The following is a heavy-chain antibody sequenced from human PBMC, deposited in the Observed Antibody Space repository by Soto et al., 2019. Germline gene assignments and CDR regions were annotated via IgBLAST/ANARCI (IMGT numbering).Heavy chain of an antibody. D-gene: IGHD3-22*01. V-gene: IGHV3-48*02. CDR2: ISSSSSTI. CDR1: GFTFSSYS. CDR3: ARDPRDYYDSSATDY. Sequence: EVQLVESGGGLVQPGGSLRLSCAASGFTFSSYSMNWVRQAPGKGLEWVSYISSSSSTIYYADSVKGRFTISRDNAKNSLYLQMNSLRDEDTAVYYCARDPRDYYDSSATDYWGQGTLVTVSS. J-gene: IGHJ4*02.